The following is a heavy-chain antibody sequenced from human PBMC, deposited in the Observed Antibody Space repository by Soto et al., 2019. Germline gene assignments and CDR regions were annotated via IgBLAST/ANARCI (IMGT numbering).Heavy chain of an antibody. CDR1: GGAFSSYA. CDR3: ASVSTLFGVVTPYCCYGMDV. Sequence: GTPVELSSKDPGGAFSSYASRWVRQAPGQGLEWMGGIIPIFGTANYAQKFQGRVTITADESTSTAYMELSSLRSEDTAVHYCASVSTLFGVVTPYCCYGMDVRRQRTTVTGSS. D-gene: IGHD3-3*01. V-gene: IGHV1-69*01. CDR2: IIPIFGTA. J-gene: IGHJ6*01.